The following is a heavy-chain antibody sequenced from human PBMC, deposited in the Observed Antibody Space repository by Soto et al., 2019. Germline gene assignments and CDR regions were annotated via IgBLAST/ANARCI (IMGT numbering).Heavy chain of an antibody. CDR3: TRDPGAYSSTWSFYFDS. D-gene: IGHD6-13*01. J-gene: IGHJ4*02. V-gene: IGHV3-74*01. CDR2: INTDGSST. CDR1: GFSFSRFW. Sequence: GGSLTLSCAASGFSFSRFWMHWVRQAPGKGLVWVSRINTDGSSTTYADSVKGRFTITRDNAKNTLYLQMDSLRAEDTGVYYCTRDPGAYSSTWSFYFDSWGQGTLVTVSS.